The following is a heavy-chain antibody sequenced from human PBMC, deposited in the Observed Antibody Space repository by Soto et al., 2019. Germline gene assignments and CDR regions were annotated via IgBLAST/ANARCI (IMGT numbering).Heavy chain of an antibody. V-gene: IGHV1-24*01. CDR1: GYTLTELS. J-gene: IGHJ3*02. CDR2: LDPEDGET. CDR3: VLRIAVAGSDAFDI. D-gene: IGHD6-19*01. Sequence: GASVKVSCKVSGYTLTELSMHWVRQAPGKGLEWMGGLDPEDGETIYAQKFQGRVTMTEDTSTDTAYVELSSLRSEDTAVYYCVLRIAVAGSDAFDIWGQGTMVTVSS.